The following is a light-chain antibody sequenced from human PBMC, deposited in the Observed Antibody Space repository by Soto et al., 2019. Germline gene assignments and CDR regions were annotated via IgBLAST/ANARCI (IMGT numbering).Light chain of an antibody. Sequence: DIVMTQSPLPLPVTPGEPASISCRSSQSLLHSNGYNYLDWYLQKPGQSPQLLIYLGSNRASGVPDRFSGSGSGTDFTLKISRVEAEDVGVYYCMQALQTPQVTFGGGTKVEIK. CDR1: QSLLHSNGYNY. CDR2: LGS. J-gene: IGKJ4*01. V-gene: IGKV2-28*01. CDR3: MQALQTPQVT.